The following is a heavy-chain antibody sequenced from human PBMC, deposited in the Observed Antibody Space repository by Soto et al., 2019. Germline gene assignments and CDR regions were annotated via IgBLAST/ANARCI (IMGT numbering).Heavy chain of an antibody. D-gene: IGHD2-2*01. CDR3: ARAEIVVVPAAITHYYYYGMDV. CDR2: ISAYNGNT. J-gene: IGHJ6*02. CDR1: GYRFSSFG. Sequence: ASVKVSCKASGYRFSSFGIIWVRQAPGQGLEWMGWISAYNGNTNYAQKFQGRVTMSTDTSTSSAYMELRSLRSDDTAVYYCARAEIVVVPAAITHYYYYGMDVWGQGTTVTVSS. V-gene: IGHV1-18*01.